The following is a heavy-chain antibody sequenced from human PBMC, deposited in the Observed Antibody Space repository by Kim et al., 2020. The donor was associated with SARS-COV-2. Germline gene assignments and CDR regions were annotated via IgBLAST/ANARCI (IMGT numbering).Heavy chain of an antibody. D-gene: IGHD6-13*01. Sequence: GGSLRLSCAASGFTFDDYAMHWVRQAPGKGLEWVSGISWNSGSIGYADSVKGRFTISRDNAKNSLYLQMNSLRAEDTALYYCAKDMSGQQLVLGSAFDIWGQGTMVTVSS. CDR3: AKDMSGQQLVLGSAFDI. J-gene: IGHJ3*02. CDR2: ISWNSGSI. V-gene: IGHV3-9*01. CDR1: GFTFDDYA.